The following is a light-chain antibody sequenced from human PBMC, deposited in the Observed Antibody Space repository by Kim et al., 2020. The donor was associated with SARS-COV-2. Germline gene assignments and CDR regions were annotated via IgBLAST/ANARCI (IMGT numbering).Light chain of an antibody. CDR1: QDISNY. CDR3: QQYDNLPPLT. J-gene: IGKJ4*01. V-gene: IGKV1-33*01. Sequence: DIQMTQSPSSLSASVGDRVTITCQASQDISNYLKWYQQKPGKAPKLLIYDASNLETGVPSRFSGSGSGTDFTFTISSLQPEDIATYYCQQYDNLPPLTFGGGTKVEI. CDR2: DAS.